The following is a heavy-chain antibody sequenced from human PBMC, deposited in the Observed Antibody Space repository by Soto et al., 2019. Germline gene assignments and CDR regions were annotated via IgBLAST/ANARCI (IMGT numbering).Heavy chain of an antibody. Sequence: ASVKVSCKASGYSFTNNDVTWVRQATGQGLEWMGWMNPGSGDTGYAQKFQGRVTMTRDISIATAYMELSSLRSDDTAIYYCARMATFGSLNWFDPWGQGLLVTVPP. CDR2: MNPGSGDT. J-gene: IGHJ5*02. CDR3: ARMATFGSLNWFDP. D-gene: IGHD3-16*01. CDR1: GYSFTNND. V-gene: IGHV1-8*01.